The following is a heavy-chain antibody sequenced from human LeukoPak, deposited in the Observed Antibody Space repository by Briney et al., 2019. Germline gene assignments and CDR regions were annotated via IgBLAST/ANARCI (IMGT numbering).Heavy chain of an antibody. CDR3: VRTGYYGSGSYSFQY. V-gene: IGHV5-51*01. D-gene: IGHD3-10*01. CDR2: IYPGDSDT. Sequence: GESLKISCKGSGYSFTDYWIGWVRQMPGKGLEWMAIIYPGDSDTRYSPSFQGQVTISADKSISTAYLQWSSLKASDTAMYYCVRTGYYGSGSYSFQYWGQGTLVTVSS. J-gene: IGHJ4*02. CDR1: GYSFTDYW.